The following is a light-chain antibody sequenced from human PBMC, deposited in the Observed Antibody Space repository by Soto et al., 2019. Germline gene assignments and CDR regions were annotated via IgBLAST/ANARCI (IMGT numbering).Light chain of an antibody. Sequence: IVMTQSPATLSVSPGERATLSCRASQSVTSNLAWYQQKPAQAPTLLIYGASTRATGITARFSGSGSGTEFTLTISSMQYADFAVYYCQQYNNWPPLSFGQGTRLEIK. CDR3: QQYNNWPPLS. CDR2: GAS. CDR1: QSVTSN. J-gene: IGKJ5*01. V-gene: IGKV3-15*01.